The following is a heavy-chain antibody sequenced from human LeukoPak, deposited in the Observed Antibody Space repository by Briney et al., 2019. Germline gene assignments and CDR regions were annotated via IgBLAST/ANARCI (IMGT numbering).Heavy chain of an antibody. D-gene: IGHD1-26*01. J-gene: IGHJ4*02. Sequence: GGSLRLSCVVSGFTVSDNYMNWVRQAPGKGLEWVSTISGGGGSTYYADSVKGRFTISRDNSKNTLYLQVNSLRAEGTAVYYCAKGGKWDVTPFDYWGQGTLVTVSS. V-gene: IGHV3-23*01. CDR2: ISGGGGST. CDR3: AKGGKWDVTPFDY. CDR1: GFTVSDNY.